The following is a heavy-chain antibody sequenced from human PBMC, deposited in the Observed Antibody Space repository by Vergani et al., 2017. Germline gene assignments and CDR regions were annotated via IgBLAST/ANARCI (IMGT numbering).Heavy chain of an antibody. Sequence: VQLMESGGGWAQPGGSLRLSCSASGLTLSSYGVHWVRQAPGRGLESVTFTRPHEDGAFYSASVRGRFTVSRDNSKNTLYLEMNRLNVDETAIYYCGKTQGTVVGTWWFDPWGQGTPVTVSS. D-gene: IGHD1-7*01. J-gene: IGHJ5*02. CDR2: TRPHEDGA. V-gene: IGHV3-30*02. CDR3: GKTQGTVVGTWWFDP. CDR1: GLTLSSYG.